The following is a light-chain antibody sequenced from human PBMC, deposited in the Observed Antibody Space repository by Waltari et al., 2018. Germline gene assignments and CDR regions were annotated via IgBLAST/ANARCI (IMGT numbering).Light chain of an antibody. CDR3: SSYTSSSTLGV. Sequence: QSALTQPAAVSGSPGQSITISCTGTSSDVGGYNYVSWYQQHPGKAPKLMIYDVTKRPSGVSDRFSGSKSGNTASLAISGLQAEDEADYYCSSYTSSSTLGVFGGGTTLTVL. J-gene: IGLJ2*01. CDR1: SSDVGGYNY. CDR2: DVT. V-gene: IGLV2-14*03.